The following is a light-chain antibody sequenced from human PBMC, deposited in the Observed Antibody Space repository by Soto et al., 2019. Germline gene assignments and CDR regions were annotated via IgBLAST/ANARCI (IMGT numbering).Light chain of an antibody. J-gene: IGLJ1*01. CDR2: GNS. V-gene: IGLV1-40*01. CDR1: SSNIGNNA. CDR3: QSYDICLSVSYD. Sequence: QSVLTQPPSVSAAPRLRGTISCSGGSSNIGNNAVNCYQQLPGTAPRLPIYGNSDRPSGVPDRFSGSKSGTSASLAITGLQAEDEADYYCQSYDICLSVSYDFGTETKVTVL.